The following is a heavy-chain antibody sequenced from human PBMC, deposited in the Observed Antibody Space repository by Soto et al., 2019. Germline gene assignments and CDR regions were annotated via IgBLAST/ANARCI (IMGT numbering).Heavy chain of an antibody. D-gene: IGHD3-10*01. CDR2: ISGSGGST. CDR1: GFTFSSYA. J-gene: IGHJ4*02. Sequence: GGSLRLSCAASGFTFSSYAMSWVRQAPGKGLEWVSAISGSGGSTYYADSVKGRFTISRDNSKNTRYLQMKSLRAEDTAVYYGARGPGAYGSGSYSEGPPLALDYWGQGTLVTVSS. CDR3: ARGPGAYGSGSYSEGPPLALDY. V-gene: IGHV3-23*01.